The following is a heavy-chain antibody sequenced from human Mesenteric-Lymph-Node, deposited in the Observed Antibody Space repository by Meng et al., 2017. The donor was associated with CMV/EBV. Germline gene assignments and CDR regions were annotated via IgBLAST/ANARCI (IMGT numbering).Heavy chain of an antibody. D-gene: IGHD6-19*01. J-gene: IGHJ4*02. V-gene: IGHV3-7*01. CDR2: IKQDGSEK. CDR3: ARVGYSSGWYDLLDY. CDR1: GFTFSSYW. Sequence: GESLKISCAASGFTFSSYWMSWVRQAPGKGLEWVANIKQDGSEKYYVDSVKGRFTISRDNAKNSLYLQMNSLRAEDTAVYYCARVGYSSGWYDLLDYWGQGTLVTVSS.